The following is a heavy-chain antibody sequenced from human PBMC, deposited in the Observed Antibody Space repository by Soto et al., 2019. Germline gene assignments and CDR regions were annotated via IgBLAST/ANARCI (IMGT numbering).Heavy chain of an antibody. CDR1: GGSISGGGFS. J-gene: IGHJ4*02. CDR3: ARGGDYYYGS. Sequence: PSETLSLTCAVSGGSISGGGFSWSWIRQPPGKGLEWIGYIYHFGGTYYHPSLKSRVSISLDRSKNEFSLEERSVTAADTAVYYCARGGDYYYGSWGQGTLVTVSS. V-gene: IGHV4-30-2*01. D-gene: IGHD2-21*02. CDR2: IYHFGGT.